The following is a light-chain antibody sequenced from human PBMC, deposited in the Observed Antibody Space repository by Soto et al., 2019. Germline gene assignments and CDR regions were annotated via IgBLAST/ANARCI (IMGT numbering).Light chain of an antibody. CDR2: GAS. Sequence: EQVMTQSPAALSVSPGERDTLSCRASQSVNSNLAWYQQKPGQAPRLLLYGASTRATGIPARFSGSASGTEFTLTISSLQSEDSAVYYCQQYNDWGLTFGGGTKVDIK. CDR3: QQYNDWGLT. V-gene: IGKV3-15*01. CDR1: QSVNSN. J-gene: IGKJ4*01.